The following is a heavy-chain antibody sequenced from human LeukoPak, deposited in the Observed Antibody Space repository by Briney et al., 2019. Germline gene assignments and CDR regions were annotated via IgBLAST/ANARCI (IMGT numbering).Heavy chain of an antibody. V-gene: IGHV3-48*01. CDR2: ISSRSNTI. Sequence: SGGSLRLSCAASGFTFSTYSMYWVRQAPGKGLEWVSYISSRSNTIYYANSVRGRFTISRDNAKNSLYLQMNSLRVEDTAVYCCARDPSQFLEPHWLDPWGQGTLVTVSS. CDR1: GFTFSTYS. J-gene: IGHJ5*02. CDR3: ARDPSQFLEPHWLDP. D-gene: IGHD3-3*01.